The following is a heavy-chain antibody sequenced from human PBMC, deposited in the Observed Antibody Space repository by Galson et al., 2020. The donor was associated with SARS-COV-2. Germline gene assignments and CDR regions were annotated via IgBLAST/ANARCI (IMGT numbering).Heavy chain of an antibody. Sequence: GGSLRLSCAGSGFTFSGYSMNWVRQAPGKGLEWLTYISGRGGPIMYADSVKGRFTVSRDDATNTLYLQINSLRAEDTAVYYCARDCVGTCWFDYWGQGTLVTVSS. CDR1: GFTFSGYS. D-gene: IGHD2-15*01. CDR2: ISGRGGPI. V-gene: IGHV3-48*01. CDR3: ARDCVGTCWFDY. J-gene: IGHJ4*02.